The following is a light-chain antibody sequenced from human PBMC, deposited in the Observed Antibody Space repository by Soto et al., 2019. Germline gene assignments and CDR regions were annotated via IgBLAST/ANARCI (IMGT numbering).Light chain of an antibody. Sequence: EIVMTQSPATLSVSPGERATLSCRASQSVSSNLAWYQQKPGQAPKLLIYGASTRATGIPARFSGSGSGTEFPFISIRLQYEDFAIYYCQQYSNWPPLTLGGGTKVEIK. CDR2: GAS. CDR1: QSVSSN. V-gene: IGKV3-15*01. CDR3: QQYSNWPPLT. J-gene: IGKJ4*01.